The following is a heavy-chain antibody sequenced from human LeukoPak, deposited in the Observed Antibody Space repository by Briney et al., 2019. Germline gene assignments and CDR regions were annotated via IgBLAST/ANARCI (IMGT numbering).Heavy chain of an antibody. Sequence: ASVKVSCKASGYTFTGYYMHWVRQAPGQGLEWMGWINPNSGGTNYAQKFQGRVTMTRDTSISTAYMELSRLRSDDTAVYYCARAGDILTGYCSPFDYWGQGTLVTVSS. V-gene: IGHV1-2*02. CDR1: GYTFTGYY. J-gene: IGHJ4*02. CDR3: ARAGDILTGYCSPFDY. CDR2: INPNSGGT. D-gene: IGHD3-9*01.